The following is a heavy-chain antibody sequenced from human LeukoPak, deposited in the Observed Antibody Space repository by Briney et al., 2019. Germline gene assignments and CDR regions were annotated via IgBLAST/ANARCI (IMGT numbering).Heavy chain of an antibody. D-gene: IGHD4-17*01. CDR1: GFTFSNYA. CDR3: AKAFQTYGELSFDG. Sequence: GGSLRLSCAASGFTFSNYAMSWVRQAPGKGLEWVSTVSGSASNTYYADSVKGRCTISRDSSTNTLYLQMNSLRADDTAVYYCAKAFQTYGELSFDGWGQGTLVAVSS. CDR2: VSGSASNT. V-gene: IGHV3-23*01. J-gene: IGHJ4*02.